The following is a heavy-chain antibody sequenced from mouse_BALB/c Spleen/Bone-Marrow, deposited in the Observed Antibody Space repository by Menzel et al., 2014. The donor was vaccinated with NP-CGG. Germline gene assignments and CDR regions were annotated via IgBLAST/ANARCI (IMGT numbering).Heavy chain of an antibody. Sequence: VQLQQSGTELVRPGTSVKISCKASGYAFTNYWLGWVKQRPGHGLEWIGDIYPGSGNTYYNEKFKGKATLTADKSSSTAYMQLSVLTSEDSAVYFCTRRRSLDYWGQGTPLTVSS. CDR2: IYPGSGNT. CDR3: TRRRSLDY. J-gene: IGHJ2*01. CDR1: GYAFTNYW. V-gene: IGHV1-63*01.